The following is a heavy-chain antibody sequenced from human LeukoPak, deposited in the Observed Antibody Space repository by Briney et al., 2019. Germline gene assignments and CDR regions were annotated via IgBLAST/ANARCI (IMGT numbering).Heavy chain of an antibody. Sequence: SETLSLTCTVSGGSISSSSYYWGWIRQPPGKGLEWIGSIYYSGSTYYNPSLKSRVTISVDTSKNQFSLKLSSVTAADTAVYYCATEGYSSSPDGTYYYYYGMDVWGQGTTVTVSS. CDR1: GGSISSSSYY. V-gene: IGHV4-39*01. J-gene: IGHJ6*02. CDR3: ATEGYSSSPDGTYYYYYGMDV. CDR2: IYYSGST. D-gene: IGHD6-6*01.